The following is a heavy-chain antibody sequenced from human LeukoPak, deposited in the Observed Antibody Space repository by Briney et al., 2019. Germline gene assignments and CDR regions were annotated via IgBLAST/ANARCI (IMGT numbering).Heavy chain of an antibody. V-gene: IGHV3-11*01. J-gene: IGHJ4*02. CDR3: ARDLDYYDSRGYPGPGY. Sequence: PGGSLRLSCAASGFTFSDYYVSWIRQAPGKGLEWVSYISSSGSTIYYADSVKGRFTISRDNAKNSLYLQMNSLRAEDTAVYYCARDLDYYDSRGYPGPGYWGQGTLVTVSS. D-gene: IGHD3-22*01. CDR2: ISSSGSTI. CDR1: GFTFSDYY.